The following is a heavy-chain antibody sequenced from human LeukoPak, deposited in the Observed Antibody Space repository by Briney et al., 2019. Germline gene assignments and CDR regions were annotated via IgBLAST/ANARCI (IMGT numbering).Heavy chain of an antibody. D-gene: IGHD3-3*01. Sequence: SVKVSCKASGYTFTSYGISWVRQAPGQGLEWMGGIIPIFGTANYAQKFQGRVTITADESTSTAYMELSSLRSEDTAVYYCARGSHYDFWSGYPLREDYYYYGMDVWGQGTTVTVSS. J-gene: IGHJ6*02. CDR1: GYTFTSYG. V-gene: IGHV1-69*13. CDR3: ARGSHYDFWSGYPLREDYYYYGMDV. CDR2: IIPIFGTA.